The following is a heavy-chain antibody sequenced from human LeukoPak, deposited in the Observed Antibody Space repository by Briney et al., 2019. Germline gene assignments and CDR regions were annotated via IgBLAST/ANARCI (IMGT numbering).Heavy chain of an antibody. D-gene: IGHD3-10*01. CDR1: GGSISPLY. CDR2: NYYSGTT. J-gene: IGHJ4*02. Sequence: SETLSLTCTVSGGSISPLYWSWIRRPPGKGLEFIGYNYYSGTTNYNPSLKSRVTLSVDTSKNQFSLKLSSVTAADTAVYYCARGGVAAKYYFDYWGQGTLVTVSS. CDR3: ARGGVAAKYYFDY. V-gene: IGHV4-59*11.